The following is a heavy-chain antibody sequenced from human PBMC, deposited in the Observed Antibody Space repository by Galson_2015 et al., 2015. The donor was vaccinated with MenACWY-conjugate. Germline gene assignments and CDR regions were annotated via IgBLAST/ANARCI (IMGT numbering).Heavy chain of an antibody. J-gene: IGHJ3*02. V-gene: IGHV1-3*01. CDR3: VKALWFGELGDVFQI. CDR2: INAGNGNT. D-gene: IGHD3-10*01. Sequence: SVKVSCKAFGYTFTSYAMHWVRQAPGQRLEWMGWINAGNGNTKYSQKFQGRVTITRDTSASTAYMELSSLRSEDTAVYYCVKALWFGELGDVFQIWGQGTTVTVSS. CDR1: GYTFTSYA.